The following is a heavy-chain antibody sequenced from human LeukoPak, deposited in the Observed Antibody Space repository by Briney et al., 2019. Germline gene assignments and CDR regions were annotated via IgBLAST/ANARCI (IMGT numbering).Heavy chain of an antibody. J-gene: IGHJ3*02. CDR3: ARDGYSYGHDAFDI. V-gene: IGHV3-7*01. D-gene: IGHD5-18*01. CDR1: GFTFSSYW. CDR2: IKEDGSEK. Sequence: PGGSLRLSCAASGFTFSSYWMSWVRQAPGKGLEWVANIKEDGSEKNHVDSVKGRFTISRDNAKNSLYLQMNSLRAEDTAAYYCARDGYSYGHDAFDIWGQGTMVTVSS.